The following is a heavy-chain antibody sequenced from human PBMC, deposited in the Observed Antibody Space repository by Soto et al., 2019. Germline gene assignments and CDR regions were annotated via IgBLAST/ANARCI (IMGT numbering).Heavy chain of an antibody. CDR3: ARVSIMVRGLSYYYGLDV. CDR2: IYYSGST. V-gene: IGHV4-30-4*01. D-gene: IGHD3-10*01. J-gene: IGHJ6*02. CDR1: GGSISSGDYY. Sequence: TSETLSLTCTVSGGSISSGDYYWSWIRQPPGKGLEWIGYIYYSGSTYYNPSLKSRVTISVDTSKNQFSLKVSSVTAADTAVYYCARVSIMVRGLSYYYGLDVWGQGTTVTVSS.